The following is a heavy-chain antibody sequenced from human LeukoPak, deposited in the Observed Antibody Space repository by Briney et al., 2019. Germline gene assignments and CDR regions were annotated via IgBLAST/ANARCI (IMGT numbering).Heavy chain of an antibody. CDR3: AIVDILGIDAFDI. V-gene: IGHV4-59*01. Sequence: PSETLSLTXTVSGGSISSYYWSWIWQPPGKGLEWIGYIYYSGSTNYNPSLKSRVTISVDTSKNQFSLKLSSVTAADTAVYYCAIVDILGIDAFDIWGQGTMVTVSS. D-gene: IGHD1-26*01. J-gene: IGHJ3*02. CDR1: GGSISSYY. CDR2: IYYSGST.